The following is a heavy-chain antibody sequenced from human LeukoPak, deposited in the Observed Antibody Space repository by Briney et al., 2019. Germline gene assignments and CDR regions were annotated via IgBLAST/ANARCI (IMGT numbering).Heavy chain of an antibody. V-gene: IGHV3-21*01. CDR2: ISSSSSYI. D-gene: IGHD2-2*01. Sequence: PGGSLRLSCAAAGFTFSSYSMNWVRQAPGKGLEWVSSISSSSSYIYYADSVKGRFTISRDNAKNSLYLQMNSLRAEDTAVYYCAREWSSTSCLDYWGQGTLVTVSS. CDR1: GFTFSSYS. J-gene: IGHJ4*02. CDR3: AREWSSTSCLDY.